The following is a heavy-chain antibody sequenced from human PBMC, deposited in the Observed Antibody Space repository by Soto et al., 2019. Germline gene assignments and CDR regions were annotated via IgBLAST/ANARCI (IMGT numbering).Heavy chain of an antibody. CDR3: AREKAVAGKGVHAFDI. CDR2: MNPNSGNT. V-gene: IGHV1-8*01. CDR1: GYTFTSYD. J-gene: IGHJ3*02. Sequence: ASVKVSCKASGYTFTSYDINWVRQATGQGLEWMGWMNPNSGNTGYAQKFQGRVTMTRNTSISTAYMELSSLRSEDTAVYYCAREKAVAGKGVHAFDIWGQGTMVTVSS. D-gene: IGHD6-19*01.